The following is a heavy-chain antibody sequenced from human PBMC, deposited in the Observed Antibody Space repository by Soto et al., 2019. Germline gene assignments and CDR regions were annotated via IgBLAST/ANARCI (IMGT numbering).Heavy chain of an antibody. Sequence: LETLSLTCTVSGGSISSYYWSWIRQPPGKGLEWIGYIYYSGSTNYNPSLKSRVTISVDTSKNQFSLKLSSVTAADTAVYYCARGDPLLWFGEKVYYGMDVWGQGTTVTVSS. CDR3: ARGDPLLWFGEKVYYGMDV. CDR1: GGSISSYY. D-gene: IGHD3-10*01. J-gene: IGHJ6*02. V-gene: IGHV4-59*01. CDR2: IYYSGST.